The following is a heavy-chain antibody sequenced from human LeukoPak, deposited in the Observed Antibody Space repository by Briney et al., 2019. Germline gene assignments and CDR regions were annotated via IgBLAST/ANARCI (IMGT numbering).Heavy chain of an antibody. V-gene: IGHV3-23*01. CDR2: INRPPDST. CDR1: GFTFSSYS. CDR3: ARDREPGTSASRFDY. Sequence: PGGSLRLSCAASGFTFSSYSMAWVRQAPGKGLEWVSGINRPPDSTFAADSVKGRFTISRDNSKNTLYLQMNSLRAEDTAVYYCARDREPGTSASRFDYWGQGTLVTVSS. D-gene: IGHD2-8*02. J-gene: IGHJ4*02.